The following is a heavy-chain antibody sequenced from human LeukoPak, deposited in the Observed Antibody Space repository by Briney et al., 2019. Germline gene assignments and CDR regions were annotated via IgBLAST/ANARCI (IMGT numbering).Heavy chain of an antibody. CDR2: IIPNSGGA. CDR3: ARDGPRGYFQH. V-gene: IGHV1-2*02. J-gene: IGHJ1*01. Sequence: ASVKVSCKASGYTFTGYYMHWVRQAPGQGLEWMGWIIPNSGGANYAQKFQGRVTMTRDTSISTAYMELSSLRSDDTAVYYCARDGPRGYFQHWGQGTLITVSS. D-gene: IGHD1-14*01. CDR1: GYTFTGYY.